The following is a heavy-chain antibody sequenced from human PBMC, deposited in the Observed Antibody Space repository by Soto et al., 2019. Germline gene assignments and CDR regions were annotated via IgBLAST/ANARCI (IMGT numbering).Heavy chain of an antibody. J-gene: IGHJ4*02. CDR2: VNPSGGHT. V-gene: IGHV1-46*01. D-gene: IGHD2-21*02. CDR3: ARGGHVVVVTAALDY. CDR1: GDTFTDYY. Sequence: QVQLVQSGAEVKKPGASVKVSCKASGDTFTDYYIHWVRQAPGQGLEWMGTVNPSGGHTAYAQHFLGRMTMTRDTSTSTLYMELTSLTSEDTAVYYCARGGHVVVVTAALDYLGQGTLVTVSS.